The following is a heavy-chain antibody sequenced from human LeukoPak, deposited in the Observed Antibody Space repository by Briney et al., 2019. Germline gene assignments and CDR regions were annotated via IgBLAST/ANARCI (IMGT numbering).Heavy chain of an antibody. V-gene: IGHV3-53*01. J-gene: IGHJ4*02. D-gene: IGHD3-22*01. Sequence: GGSLRLSCAASGFTVSSNFMNWVRQAPGKGLEWVSVIYSGGNTYYSDSVKGRFTISRDKSKNTLYLQMNSLRAEDTAVYYCVGDPTRRGYSDYWGQGTLVTVSS. CDR2: IYSGGNT. CDR3: VGDPTRRGYSDY. CDR1: GFTVSSNF.